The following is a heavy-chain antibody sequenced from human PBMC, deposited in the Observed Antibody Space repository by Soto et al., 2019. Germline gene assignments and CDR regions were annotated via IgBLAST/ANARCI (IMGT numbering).Heavy chain of an antibody. J-gene: IGHJ3*02. CDR1: GFTFSSYG. D-gene: IGHD7-27*01. CDR2: ISYDGSNK. CDR3: AKDLGHGGRGAFDI. V-gene: IGHV3-30*18. Sequence: QVQLVESGGGGVQPGRSLRLSCAASGFTFSSYGMHWVRQAPGKGLEWVAVISYDGSNKYYADAVKGRFTISRDNSKNTLYLQMNSLRAEETAVYYCAKDLGHGGRGAFDIWGQGTMVTVSS.